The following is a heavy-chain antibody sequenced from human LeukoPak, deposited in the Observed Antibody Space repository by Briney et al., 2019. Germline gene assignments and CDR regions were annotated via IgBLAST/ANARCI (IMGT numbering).Heavy chain of an antibody. CDR1: GGTFSSYA. V-gene: IGHV1-69*05. CDR2: IIPILGTA. Sequence: GASVKVSCKASGGTFSSYAISWMRQAPGQGIEWMGGIIPILGTANYAQKFQGRVTITTDESTSTAYMELSSLRSEDTAVYYCARSSCSSCLYYYYMDVWGKGTTVTVSS. D-gene: IGHD6-13*01. CDR3: ARSSCSSCLYYYYMDV. J-gene: IGHJ6*03.